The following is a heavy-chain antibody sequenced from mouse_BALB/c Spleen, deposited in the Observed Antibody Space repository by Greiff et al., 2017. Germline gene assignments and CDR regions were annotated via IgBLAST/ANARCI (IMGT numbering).Heavy chain of an antibody. Sequence: VQLVESGPGLVAPSQSLSITCTVSGFSLTSYGVHWVRQPPGKGLEWLGVIWAGGSTNYNSALMSRLSISKDNSKSQVFLKMNSLQTDDTAMYYCASYGSSPMDYWGQGTSVTVSS. J-gene: IGHJ4*01. CDR3: ASYGSSPMDY. V-gene: IGHV2-9*02. CDR2: IWAGGST. D-gene: IGHD1-1*01. CDR1: GFSLTSYG.